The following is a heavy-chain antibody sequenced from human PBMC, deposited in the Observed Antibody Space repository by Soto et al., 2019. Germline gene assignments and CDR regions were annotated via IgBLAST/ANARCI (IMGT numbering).Heavy chain of an antibody. CDR1: GFTFSSYA. CDR3: AKVFYYYDSSGYYYFDY. D-gene: IGHD3-22*01. CDR2: ISGSGSTI. Sequence: GGSLRLSCAASGFTFSSYAVSWVRQAPGKGPEWISSISGSGSTIYYADSVKGQFTISRDNSKNTLYLQMSSLRAEDTAVYYCAKVFYYYDSSGYYYFDYWGQGTLVTVSS. J-gene: IGHJ4*02. V-gene: IGHV3-23*01.